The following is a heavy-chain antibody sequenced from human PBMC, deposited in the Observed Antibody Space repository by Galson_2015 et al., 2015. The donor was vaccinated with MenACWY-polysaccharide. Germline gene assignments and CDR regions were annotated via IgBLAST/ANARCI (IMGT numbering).Heavy chain of an antibody. CDR2: ITSDGSSA. D-gene: IGHD3-22*01. CDR3: TRDRGSNNGYY. V-gene: IGHV3-74*03. CDR1: GFTFSSYW. Sequence: SLRLSCAASGFTFSSYWMHWVRQTPEKGLVWVSRITSDGSSAAYADSVRGRFTTSRDNAKNTLYLQMNSLRADDTAVYYCTRDRGSNNGYYWGQGTLVTVSS. J-gene: IGHJ4*02.